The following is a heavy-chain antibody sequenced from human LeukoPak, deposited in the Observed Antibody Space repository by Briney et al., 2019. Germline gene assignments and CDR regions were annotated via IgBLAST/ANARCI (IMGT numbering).Heavy chain of an antibody. CDR1: GFTFSSYG. CDR2: ISYDGSNK. CDR3: AKDWGTGGDAFDI. V-gene: IGHV3-30*18. D-gene: IGHD3-16*01. Sequence: GGSLRLSCAASGFTFSSYGMHWVRQAPGKGLEWVAVISYDGSNKYYADSVKGRFTISRDNSKNTLYLRMNSLRAEDTAVYYCAKDWGTGGDAFDIWGQGTMVAVSS. J-gene: IGHJ3*02.